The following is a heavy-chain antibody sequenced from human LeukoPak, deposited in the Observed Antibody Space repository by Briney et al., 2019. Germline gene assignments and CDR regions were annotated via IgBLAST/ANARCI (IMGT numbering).Heavy chain of an antibody. CDR2: IYSTGST. CDR3: ARQIASAGTAGFDF. Sequence: SETLSLTCTVSGGSISSYYWSWIRQPAGKGLEWIGRIYSTGSTNYNPSLKSRVTMSVDTSKNQFSLRLRSVTAADTAVCYCARQIASAGTAGFDFWGQGALVTVSS. J-gene: IGHJ4*02. CDR1: GGSISSYY. D-gene: IGHD6-13*01. V-gene: IGHV4-4*07.